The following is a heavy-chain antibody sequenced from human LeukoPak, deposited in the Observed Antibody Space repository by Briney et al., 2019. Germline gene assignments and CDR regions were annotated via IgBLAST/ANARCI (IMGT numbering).Heavy chain of an antibody. D-gene: IGHD2-15*01. V-gene: IGHV3-49*04. CDR3: PRAHCSGGTCYGNDAFDI. CDR2: IRSKTYGGTT. J-gene: IGHJ3*02. Sequence: GRSLRLSCTASGSTFGDYAMTWVRQAPGKGLEWIGFIRSKTYGGTTEYAASVKGRFTISRDDSKNIAYLQMNSLKTEDTAMYYCPRAHCSGGTCYGNDAFDIWGQGTMVTVSS. CDR1: GSTFGDYA.